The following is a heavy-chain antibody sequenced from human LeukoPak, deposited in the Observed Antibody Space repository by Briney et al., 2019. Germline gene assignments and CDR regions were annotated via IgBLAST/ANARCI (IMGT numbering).Heavy chain of an antibody. CDR2: ISWDGGST. Sequence: PGGSLRLSCEASGFTFDVHAMHWVRQTPGKDLEWVALISWDGGSTFYADSVRGRFTVSRDNTKNSLYLYVHSLRGDDTAFYYCAKDGDSGDYMDVWGKGTTVIVSS. CDR1: GFTFDVHA. V-gene: IGHV3-43D*03. J-gene: IGHJ6*03. D-gene: IGHD3-10*01. CDR3: AKDGDSGDYMDV.